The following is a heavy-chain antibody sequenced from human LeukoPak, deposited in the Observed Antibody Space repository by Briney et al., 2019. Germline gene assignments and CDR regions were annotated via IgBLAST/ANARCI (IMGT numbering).Heavy chain of an antibody. Sequence: SETLSLTCTVSGYSISSGYYWGWIRQPPGKGLEWIGSIYHSGSTYYNPSLKSRVTISVDTSKNQFSLKLSSVTAADTAVYYCARDLLWGDSNGFDYWGQGTLVTVSS. J-gene: IGHJ4*02. CDR2: IYHSGST. D-gene: IGHD3-16*01. CDR1: GYSISSGYY. V-gene: IGHV4-38-2*02. CDR3: ARDLLWGDSNGFDY.